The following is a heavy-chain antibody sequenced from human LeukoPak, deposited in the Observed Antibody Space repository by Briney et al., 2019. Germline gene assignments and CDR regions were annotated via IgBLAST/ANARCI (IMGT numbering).Heavy chain of an antibody. J-gene: IGHJ6*03. CDR2: INHSGST. CDR3: ARHTYDSSGYYDYYYMDV. V-gene: IGHV4-34*01. D-gene: IGHD3-22*01. Sequence: PSETLSLTCAVYGGSFSGYYWSWIRQPPGKGLEWIGEINHSGSTNYNPSLKSRVTISVDTSKNQFSLKLNSVTAADTAVYYCARHTYDSSGYYDYYYMDVWGKGTTVTISS. CDR1: GGSFSGYY.